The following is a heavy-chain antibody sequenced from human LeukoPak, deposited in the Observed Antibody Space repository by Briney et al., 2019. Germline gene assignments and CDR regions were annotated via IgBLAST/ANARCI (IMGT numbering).Heavy chain of an antibody. CDR1: GFSLSTSGVG. D-gene: IGHD3-3*01. Sequence: GPTLVKPTQTLTLTCTFSGFSLSTSGVGVGWIRQPPGKALEWLALIYWDDDKRYSTSLKSRLTITKDTSKNQVVLTMTNMDPVDTATYYCAHSGYSNIFGNTFHIWGQGTMVTVSS. V-gene: IGHV2-5*02. J-gene: IGHJ3*02. CDR2: IYWDDDK. CDR3: AHSGYSNIFGNTFHI.